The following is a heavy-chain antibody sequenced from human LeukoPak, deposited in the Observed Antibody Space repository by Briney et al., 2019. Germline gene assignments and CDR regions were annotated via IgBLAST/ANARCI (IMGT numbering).Heavy chain of an antibody. V-gene: IGHV4-59*01. CDR1: DDSITMYY. Sequence: SETLSLTCSVSDDSITMYYWTWIRQPPGKGLEWSGYVDHTGSTNFNPSLNGRVSISRDTTKNLFSLRLRSVTAADTAVYFCARGRVSSSTWYSTYYYYFYMDVWGKGTTVTVSS. CDR2: VDHTGST. D-gene: IGHD1-1*01. CDR3: ARGRVSSSTWYSTYYYYFYMDV. J-gene: IGHJ6*03.